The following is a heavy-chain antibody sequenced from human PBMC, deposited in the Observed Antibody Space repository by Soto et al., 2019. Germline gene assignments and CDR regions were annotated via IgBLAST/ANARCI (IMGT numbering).Heavy chain of an antibody. CDR3: ASPSYGSGNYC. Sequence: QVQLVQSGAEVKKPGASVKVSCKASGYTFTNYVLHWVRQAPGQRLEWMGWINAGNGNTKYSQKIQGRVTITRDTFASTAYMELSSLRSEDTAVYYCASPSYGSGNYCWGQGTLVTVSS. J-gene: IGHJ4*02. V-gene: IGHV1-3*01. CDR1: GYTFTNYV. CDR2: INAGNGNT. D-gene: IGHD3-10*01.